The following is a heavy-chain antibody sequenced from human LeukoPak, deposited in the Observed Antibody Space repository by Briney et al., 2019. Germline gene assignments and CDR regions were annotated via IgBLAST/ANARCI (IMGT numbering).Heavy chain of an antibody. D-gene: IGHD2-2*02. CDR1: GGSFSGYY. Sequence: SETLSLTCAVYGGSFSGYYWSWIRQPPGKGLEWIGEINHSGITNYNPSLKSRVTISVDTSKNQFSLKLSSVTAADTAVYYCARGRAGYCSSTSCYISDTRPYWYFDLWGRGTLVTVSS. CDR3: ARGRAGYCSSTSCYISDTRPYWYFDL. CDR2: INHSGIT. J-gene: IGHJ2*01. V-gene: IGHV4-34*01.